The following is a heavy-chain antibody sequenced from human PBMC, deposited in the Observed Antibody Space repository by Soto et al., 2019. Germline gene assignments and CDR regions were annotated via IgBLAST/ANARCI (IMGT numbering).Heavy chain of an antibody. CDR2: IIPIFGTA. V-gene: IGHV1-69*13. CDR3: ARTYSGYDYDAFDI. D-gene: IGHD5-12*01. Sequence: ASVKVSCKASGGTFSSYAISWVRQAPGQGLEWMGGIIPIFGTANYAQKFQGRVTITADESTSTAYMELSSLGSEDTAVYYCARTYSGYDYDAFDIWGQGTMVTVSS. J-gene: IGHJ3*02. CDR1: GGTFSSYA.